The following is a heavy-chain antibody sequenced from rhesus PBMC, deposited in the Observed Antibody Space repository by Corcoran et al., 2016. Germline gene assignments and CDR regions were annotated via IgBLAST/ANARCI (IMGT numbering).Heavy chain of an antibody. CDR1: GYSISSGYY. Sequence: QVQLQESGPGLVKPSETLSLTCAVSGYSISSGYYWGWIRQPPGKGLAWIGYIGGSSVSTYQHPCLKMRVTISKDTSNAQCSLKRSSVTAADTAVYYCARHNSVWGIAAAGTPFVYWGPGVLVTVSS. V-gene: IGHV4-99*01. D-gene: IGHD6-25*01. J-gene: IGHJ4*01. CDR2: IGGSSVST. CDR3: ARHNSVWGIAAAGTPFVY.